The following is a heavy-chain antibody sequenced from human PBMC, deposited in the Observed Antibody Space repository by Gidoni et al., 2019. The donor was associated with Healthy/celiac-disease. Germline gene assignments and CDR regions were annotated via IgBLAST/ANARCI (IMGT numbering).Heavy chain of an antibody. Sequence: QVQLVASGGGVVQPGRSLRLSCAASGFTLSSYATHWVRQAPGKGVEWVAVISYDGSNKYYADSVKGRFTISRDNSKNTLYLQMNSLRAEDTAVYYCARTRITMIVGTGGLGHYFDYWGQGTLVTVSS. V-gene: IGHV3-30-3*01. CDR3: ARTRITMIVGTGGLGHYFDY. CDR1: GFTLSSYA. J-gene: IGHJ4*02. D-gene: IGHD3-22*01. CDR2: ISYDGSNK.